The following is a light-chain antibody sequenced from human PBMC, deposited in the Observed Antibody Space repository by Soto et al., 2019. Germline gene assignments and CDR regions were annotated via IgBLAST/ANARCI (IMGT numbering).Light chain of an antibody. CDR1: QTISSW. J-gene: IGKJ1*01. CDR3: QHYNSYSHA. CDR2: KAS. V-gene: IGKV1-5*03. Sequence: DIQMTQSPSTLSGSVGDRVTITCRASQTISSWLAWYQQKPGKAPTLLIYKASTLKSGFPSRFSGSGSGTEFTLTISSLQPDDFATYYCQHYNSYSHAFGQGTKVELK.